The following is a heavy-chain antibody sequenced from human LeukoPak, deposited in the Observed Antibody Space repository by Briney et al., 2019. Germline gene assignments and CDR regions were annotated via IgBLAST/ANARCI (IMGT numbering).Heavy chain of an antibody. J-gene: IGHJ4*02. CDR1: GFTFSNYG. CDR2: MWNDGDNE. CDR3: ARGYYDRSGYSSRIDY. V-gene: IGHV3-33*07. Sequence: GGSLGLSCAASGFTFSNYGLYWVRQAPGTGLEGVAVMWNDGDNEYYADSVKGRFTFSRDNSKNTLYLQMNSLRVEDTAVYFCARGYYDRSGYSSRIDYWGQGTLVTVSS. D-gene: IGHD3-22*01.